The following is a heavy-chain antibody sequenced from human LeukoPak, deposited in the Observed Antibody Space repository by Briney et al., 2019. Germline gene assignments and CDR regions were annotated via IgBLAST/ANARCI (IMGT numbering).Heavy chain of an antibody. Sequence: GGSLRLSCAASGFTFSGYSMTWVRLAPGKGLEWLSYISSSSSIIYYADSVKGRVIIARDNAKYSLYLQMNSLRAEDTAVYYCARVRGSYSADYWGQGTLVTVSS. CDR1: GFTFSGYS. D-gene: IGHD1-26*01. CDR3: ARVRGSYSADY. J-gene: IGHJ4*02. V-gene: IGHV3-48*04. CDR2: ISSSSSII.